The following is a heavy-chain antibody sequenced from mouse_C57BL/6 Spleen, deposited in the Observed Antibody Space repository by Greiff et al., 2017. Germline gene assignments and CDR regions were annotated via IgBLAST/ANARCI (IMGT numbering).Heavy chain of an antibody. Sequence: VQLQQSGAELVKPGASVKISCKASGYAFSSYWLNWVKQRPGKGLEWIGQIYPGDGDTNYNRKFKGKATLTADKSSSTAYMQLSSLTSEDSAVYFCARWDTTGVAPYAMDYWGQGTTVTVSS. J-gene: IGHJ4*01. CDR1: GYAFSSYW. CDR3: ARWDTTGVAPYAMDY. V-gene: IGHV1-80*01. D-gene: IGHD1-1*01. CDR2: IYPGDGDT.